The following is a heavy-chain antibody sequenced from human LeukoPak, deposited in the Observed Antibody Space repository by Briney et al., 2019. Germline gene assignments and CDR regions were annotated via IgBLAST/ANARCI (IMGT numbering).Heavy chain of an antibody. Sequence: ASVKVSCKASGYTFTNYYIHWVRQAPGQGLECMGIINPSGGSTSYAQKFQGRVTMTRDMSTSTVYMELSSLRSEDTAVYYCARGGVGATTYVWFDPWGQGTMVTVSS. D-gene: IGHD1-26*01. V-gene: IGHV1-46*01. CDR2: INPSGGST. J-gene: IGHJ5*02. CDR1: GYTFTNYY. CDR3: ARGGVGATTYVWFDP.